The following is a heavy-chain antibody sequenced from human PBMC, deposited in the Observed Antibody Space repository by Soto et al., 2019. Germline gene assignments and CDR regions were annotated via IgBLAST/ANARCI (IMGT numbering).Heavy chain of an antibody. CDR2: IYWHDDK. Sequence: SGPTLLNPTQTLTLTCTSSGFPLSSSKEGVGWIRQPPGKALEWLAVIYWHDDKRYSPSLRSRITITKDTSKNQVVLTMTNMDPVDTATYYCASAPPGGLILNYFDSWGQGTLVTVTS. J-gene: IGHJ4*02. V-gene: IGHV2-5*01. CDR3: ASAPPGGLILNYFDS. CDR1: GFPLSSSKEG. D-gene: IGHD2-15*01.